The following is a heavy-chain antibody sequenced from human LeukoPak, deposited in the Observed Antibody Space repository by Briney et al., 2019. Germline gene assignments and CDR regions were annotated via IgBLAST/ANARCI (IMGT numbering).Heavy chain of an antibody. V-gene: IGHV4-59*01. CDR1: GGSISTYY. Sequence: SETLSLTCTVSGGSISTYYWSWIRQPPGKGLEWIGYIYYRGTTDYDPSLKSRVTLSVDTSKNHFSLKLSSVTAADTAVYYCVRAYYDSSGYFKIDYWGQGTLVTVSS. CDR3: VRAYYDSSGYFKIDY. J-gene: IGHJ4*02. D-gene: IGHD3-22*01. CDR2: IYYRGTT.